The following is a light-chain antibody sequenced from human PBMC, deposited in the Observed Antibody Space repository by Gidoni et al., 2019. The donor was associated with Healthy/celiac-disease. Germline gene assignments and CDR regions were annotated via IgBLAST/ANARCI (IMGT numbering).Light chain of an antibody. J-gene: IGLJ2*01. CDR3: AAWDDSLSGPVV. Sequence: SVLTQPPSASGTPGQRVTISCSGSSSNIGSNYVYWYQQLPGTAPKLLIDSNNQRPSGVPDRFSGSKSGTSASLAISGLRSEDEADYYCAAWDDSLSGPVVFGGGTKLTVL. CDR1: SSNIGSNY. CDR2: SNN. V-gene: IGLV1-47*02.